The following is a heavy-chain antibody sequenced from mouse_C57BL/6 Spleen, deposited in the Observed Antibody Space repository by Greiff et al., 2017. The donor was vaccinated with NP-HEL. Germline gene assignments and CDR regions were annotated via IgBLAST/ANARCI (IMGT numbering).Heavy chain of an antibody. CDR3: ARGGPSYYSNFLDY. V-gene: IGHV1-22*01. J-gene: IGHJ2*01. CDR1: GYTFTDSN. D-gene: IGHD2-5*01. CDR2: INPNNGGT. Sequence: EAQLHQSGPELVKPGASVRMSGKASGYTFTDSNMHWVKQSHGKSLEGMGYINPNNGGTSYNQKFKGKATLTVNKSSSTAYMELRSLTSEDSAVYYCARGGPSYYSNFLDYWGQGTTLTVSS.